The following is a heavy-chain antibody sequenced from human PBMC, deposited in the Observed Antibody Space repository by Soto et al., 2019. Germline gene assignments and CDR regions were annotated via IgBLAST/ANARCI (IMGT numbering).Heavy chain of an antibody. CDR1: GFTFRDYY. CDR2: ISGSGGST. J-gene: IGHJ6*03. Sequence: GGSLRLSCAASGFTFRDYYMSWIRQAPGKGLEWVSAISGSGGSTYYADSVKGRFTISRDNSKNTLYLQMNSLRAEDTAVYYCAKKLYCSSTSCTLDYYYMDVWGKGTTVTVSS. V-gene: IGHV3-23*01. CDR3: AKKLYCSSTSCTLDYYYMDV. D-gene: IGHD2-2*01.